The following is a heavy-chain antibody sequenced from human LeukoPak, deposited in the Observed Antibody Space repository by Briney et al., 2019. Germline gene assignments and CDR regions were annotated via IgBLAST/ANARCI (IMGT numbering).Heavy chain of an antibody. Sequence: GGSLRLSCVDSGFSVSSNYLSWVRQAPGKGLEWVSLIYGSTSADYADSAKGRFTISRDTSMNTVYLQMNSLRAEDTAVYYCARLNFGDDYWGQGTLVTVSS. D-gene: IGHD4-17*01. V-gene: IGHV3-66*01. CDR3: ARLNFGDDY. CDR2: IYGSTSA. CDR1: GFSVSSNY. J-gene: IGHJ4*02.